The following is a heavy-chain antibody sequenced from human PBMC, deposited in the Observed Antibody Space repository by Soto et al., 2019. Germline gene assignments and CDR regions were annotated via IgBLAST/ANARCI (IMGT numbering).Heavy chain of an antibody. CDR1: GGSISSSSW. V-gene: IGHV4-4*02. J-gene: IGHJ4*02. Sequence: QVQLQESGPGLVKPSGTLSLTCAVSGGSISSSSWWTWVRQSPGKGLEWIGEIFESGATNSNPSLKSRLTMSVDKSKNQFSLNLSSLTAADTAVYFCTTSHAGELNNWGQGTLVTVSS. CDR2: IFESGAT. D-gene: IGHD1-7*01. CDR3: TTSHAGELNN.